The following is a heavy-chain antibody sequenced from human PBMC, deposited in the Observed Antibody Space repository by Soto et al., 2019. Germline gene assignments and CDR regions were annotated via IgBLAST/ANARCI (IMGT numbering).Heavy chain of an antibody. D-gene: IGHD3-16*01. Sequence: SETLSLTCSVSGGSISTVGHYWTWIRQPPGKGLEWIGSIYHTGSTYYSKSLRSRLTMSVDTSKSQFSLRLSSVTAADTAVYYCAQWGGDGSDYWGQGNLVTVSA. V-gene: IGHV4-31*03. CDR2: IYHTGST. J-gene: IGHJ4*02. CDR3: AQWGGDGSDY. CDR1: GGSISTVGHY.